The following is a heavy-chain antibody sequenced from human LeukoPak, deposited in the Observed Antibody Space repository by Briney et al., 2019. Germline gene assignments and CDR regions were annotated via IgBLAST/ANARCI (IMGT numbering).Heavy chain of an antibody. D-gene: IGHD5-18*01. Sequence: PGGSLRLSCAASGFTFSSYGMHWVRQAPGKGLEWAAVIWYDGSNKYYADSVKGRFTISRDNSKNTLYLQMNSLRAEDTAVYYCAKTGSYGYSYFDYWGQGTLVTVSS. CDR1: GFTFSSYG. CDR3: AKTGSYGYSYFDY. CDR2: IWYDGSNK. J-gene: IGHJ4*02. V-gene: IGHV3-33*06.